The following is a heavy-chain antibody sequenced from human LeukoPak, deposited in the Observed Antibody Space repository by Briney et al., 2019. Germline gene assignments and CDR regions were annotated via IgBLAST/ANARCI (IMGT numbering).Heavy chain of an antibody. V-gene: IGHV1-2*02. CDR2: INPNSGGT. CDR1: GYTFTGYY. CDR3: EIYTGYDSF. Sequence: ASVKVSCKASGYTFTGYYMHWVRQAPGQGLEWMGWINPNSGGTNYAQTFQGRVTLTRNTSVSTAFMELSGLRSEDTAVYYCEIYTGYDSFWGQGTLVTVSS. D-gene: IGHD5-12*01. J-gene: IGHJ4*02.